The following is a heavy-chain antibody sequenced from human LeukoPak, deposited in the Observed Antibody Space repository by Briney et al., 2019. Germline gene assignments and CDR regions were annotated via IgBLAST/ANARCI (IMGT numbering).Heavy chain of an antibody. CDR1: GGSITTYY. V-gene: IGHV4-59*01. D-gene: IGHD3-3*02. J-gene: IGHJ5*02. Sequence: SETLSLTCTVSGGSITTYYWSWIRQPPGKGLEWIGYIYYSGSTNYNPSLKSRVTISVGTSKNQFSLKLSSVTAADTAVYYCAGVHLWASSSLNWFDPWGQGTLVTVSS. CDR3: AGVHLWASSSLNWFDP. CDR2: IYYSGST.